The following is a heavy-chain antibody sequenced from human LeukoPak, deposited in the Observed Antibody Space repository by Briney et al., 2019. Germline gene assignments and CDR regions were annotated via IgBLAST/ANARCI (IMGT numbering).Heavy chain of an antibody. V-gene: IGHV3-48*02. CDR3: ARDHQWSFDS. CDR1: GFTFSTYT. D-gene: IGHD2-15*01. CDR2: IGWSDSAI. Sequence: GGSLRLSCAASGFTFSTYTMTWVRQAPGKGLEWISYIGWSDSAIFYADSVKGRFTISRDSAKNSLFLQMNSLGDEDTAVYYCARDHQWSFDSWGQGTLVTVSS. J-gene: IGHJ4*02.